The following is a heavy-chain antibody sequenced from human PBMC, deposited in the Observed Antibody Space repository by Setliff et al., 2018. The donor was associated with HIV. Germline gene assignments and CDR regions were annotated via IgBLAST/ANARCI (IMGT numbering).Heavy chain of an antibody. CDR3: ASPSFGDVDYYYGMDV. CDR2: IIPILGIA. V-gene: IGHV1-69*10. Sequence: SVKVSCKASGGTFSSYAISWVRQAPGQGLEWMGGIIPILGIANYARKFQGRVTITADEPTSTAYMELSSLRSEDTAVYYCASPSFGDVDYYYGMDVWGQGTTVTVSS. D-gene: IGHD3-10*01. J-gene: IGHJ6*02. CDR1: GGTFSSYA.